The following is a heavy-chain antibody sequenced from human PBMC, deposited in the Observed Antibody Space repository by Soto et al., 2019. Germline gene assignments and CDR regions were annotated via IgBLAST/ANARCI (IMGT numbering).Heavy chain of an antibody. Sequence: SVNVSCKASGGTFSSYAISWVRQAPGQGLEWMGGIIPIFGTANYAQKFQGRVTITADKSTSTAYMELSSLRSEDTAVYYCARCPYYDILTGYWNYYGMDVWGQGTTVTVSS. CDR1: GGTFSSYA. J-gene: IGHJ6*02. CDR2: IIPIFGTA. V-gene: IGHV1-69*06. D-gene: IGHD3-9*01. CDR3: ARCPYYDILTGYWNYYGMDV.